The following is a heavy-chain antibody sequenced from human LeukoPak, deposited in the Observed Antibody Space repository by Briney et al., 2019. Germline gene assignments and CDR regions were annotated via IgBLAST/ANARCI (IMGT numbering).Heavy chain of an antibody. CDR1: GYSISSGYY. CDR2: INHSGST. V-gene: IGHV4-38-2*02. J-gene: IGHJ4*02. D-gene: IGHD5-24*01. CDR3: ARGRMALVDY. Sequence: SETLSLTCTVSGYSISSGYYWGWIRQPPGKGLEWIGEINHSGSTNYNPSLKSRVTISVDTSKNQFSLKLSSVTAADTAVYYCARGRMALVDYWGQGTLVTVSS.